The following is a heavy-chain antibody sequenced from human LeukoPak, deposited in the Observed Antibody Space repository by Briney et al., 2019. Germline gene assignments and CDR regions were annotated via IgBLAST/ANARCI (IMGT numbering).Heavy chain of an antibody. D-gene: IGHD3-22*01. J-gene: IGHJ3*02. CDR3: AKFTMIVVVGRNAFDI. CDR2: IKKDGSEK. CDR1: GLTFSSYW. V-gene: IGHV3-7*03. Sequence: GGSLRLSCAASGLTFSSYWMSWVRQAPGKGLEWVANIKKDGSEKYYVDSVKGRFTISRDNTKTSLYLQMNSLRAEDTAVYYCAKFTMIVVVGRNAFDIWGQGTMVTVSS.